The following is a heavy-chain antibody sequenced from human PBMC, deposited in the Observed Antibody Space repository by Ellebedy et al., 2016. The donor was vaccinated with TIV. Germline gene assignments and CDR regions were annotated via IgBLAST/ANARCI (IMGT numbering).Heavy chain of an antibody. Sequence: PGGSLRLSCAASGFAFSSYPMSWVRQAPGKGLEWVSGSNEHGRDTFHADPVKGRFTNSRDNARNTVQLQLNGLRAEDTAVYYCTKWEMRLNYFTDWGRGALVTVSS. CDR1: GFAFSSYP. CDR3: TKWEMRLNYFTD. CDR2: SNEHGRDT. J-gene: IGHJ4*02. V-gene: IGHV3-23*01. D-gene: IGHD1-26*01.